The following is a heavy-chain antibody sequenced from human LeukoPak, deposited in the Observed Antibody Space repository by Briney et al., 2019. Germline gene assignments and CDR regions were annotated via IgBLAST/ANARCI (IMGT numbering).Heavy chain of an antibody. CDR3: ARERMAAAGTEMFDY. CDR2: ISSSSSTI. CDR1: GFTFSSYA. V-gene: IGHV3-48*04. J-gene: IGHJ4*02. Sequence: GGSLRLSCAASGFTFSSYAMSWVRQAPGKGLEWVSYISSSSSTIYYADSVKGRFTISRDNAKNSLYLQMNSLRAEDTAVYYCARERMAAAGTEMFDYWGQGTLVTVSS. D-gene: IGHD6-13*01.